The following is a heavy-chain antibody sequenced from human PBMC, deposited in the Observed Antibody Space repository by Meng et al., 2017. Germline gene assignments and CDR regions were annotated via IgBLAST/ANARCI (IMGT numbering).Heavy chain of an antibody. V-gene: IGHV4-34*01. CDR3: ARGRWRGNRFDP. CDR2: INHSGST. CDR1: GGSFSGYY. Sequence: QAQLQQGGSGLLKPSETLSLTGAVYGGSFSGYYWSWIRQPPGKGLEWIGEINHSGSTNYNPSLKSRVTISVDTSKNQFSLKLSSVTAADTAVYYCARGRWRGNRFDPWGQGTLVTVSS. D-gene: IGHD3-10*01. J-gene: IGHJ5*02.